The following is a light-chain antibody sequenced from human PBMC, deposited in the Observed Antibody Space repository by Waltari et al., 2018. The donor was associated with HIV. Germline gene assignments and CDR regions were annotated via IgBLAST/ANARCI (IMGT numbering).Light chain of an antibody. CDR3: QQYDNWPFT. Sequence: EIVMTQSPATLSVSPGERATLSCRASQSVSSNLAWYQQKLGQAPRLLIYGASTRATGIPASFIGSGSGTEFTLTISSLQSEDFAVCYCQQYDNWPFTFGQGTKLEIK. J-gene: IGKJ2*01. CDR2: GAS. CDR1: QSVSSN. V-gene: IGKV3-15*01.